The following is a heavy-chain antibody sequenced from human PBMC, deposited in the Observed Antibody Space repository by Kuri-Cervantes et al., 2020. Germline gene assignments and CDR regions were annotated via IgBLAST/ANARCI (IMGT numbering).Heavy chain of an antibody. J-gene: IGHJ4*02. V-gene: IGHV3-9*01. D-gene: IGHD1-14*01. Sequence: SLKISCAASGFTFDDYAMHWVRQAPGKGLEWVSGISWNSGSIGYADSVKGRFTISRDNAKNSLYLQMNSLRAEDTALYYCAKDMGSAMGTAQIDYWGQGTLVTVSS. CDR1: GFTFDDYA. CDR2: ISWNSGSI. CDR3: AKDMGSAMGTAQIDY.